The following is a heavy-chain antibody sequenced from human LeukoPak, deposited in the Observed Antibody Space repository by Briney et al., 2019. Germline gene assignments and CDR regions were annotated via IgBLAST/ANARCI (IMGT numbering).Heavy chain of an antibody. J-gene: IGHJ5*02. D-gene: IGHD6-13*01. CDR2: IYYSGST. CDR1: GGSISSYY. Sequence: SETLSLTCTVSGGSISSYYWSWIRQPPGKGLEWVGYIYYSGSTNYNPSLKSRVTISVDTSKNQFSLKLSSVTAADTAVYYCARARYSSSWYRGRNWFDPWGQGTLVAVSS. V-gene: IGHV4-59*01. CDR3: ARARYSSSWYRGRNWFDP.